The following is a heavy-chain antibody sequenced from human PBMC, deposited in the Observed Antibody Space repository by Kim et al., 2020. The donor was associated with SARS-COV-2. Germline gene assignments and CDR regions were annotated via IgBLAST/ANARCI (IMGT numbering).Heavy chain of an antibody. CDR3: ARGEVSVRGDVSGYFDL. CDR1: GGSFSGYY. J-gene: IGHJ2*01. D-gene: IGHD3-10*01. Sequence: SETLSLTCAVYGGSFSGYYWSWIRQPPGKGLEWIGEINHSGSTNYNPSLKSRVTISVDTSKNQFSLKLSSVTAADTAVYYCARGEVSVRGDVSGYFDLWG. CDR2: INHSGST. V-gene: IGHV4-34*01.